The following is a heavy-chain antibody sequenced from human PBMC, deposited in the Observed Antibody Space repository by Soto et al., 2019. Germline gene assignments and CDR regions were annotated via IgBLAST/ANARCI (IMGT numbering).Heavy chain of an antibody. CDR2: ISGSGGST. V-gene: IGHV3-23*01. CDR3: AKEESYYYDSSGFQGPGNGMAV. CDR1: GGSISGSSYY. J-gene: IGHJ6*02. Sequence: PSETLSLTCTVSGGSISGSSYYWGWIRQAPGKGLEWVSAISGSGGSTYYADSVKGRFTISRDNSKNTLYLQMNSLRAENTAVYHCAKEESYYYDSSGFQGPGNGMAVWGQGTTVTVSS. D-gene: IGHD3-22*01.